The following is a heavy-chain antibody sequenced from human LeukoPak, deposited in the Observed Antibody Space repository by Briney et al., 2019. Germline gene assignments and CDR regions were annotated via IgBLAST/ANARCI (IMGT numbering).Heavy chain of an antibody. CDR2: IYISGNT. CDR3: AREIYGSGSYYFDY. CDR1: GGSISSYD. Sequence: SETLSLTCTVSGGSISSYDGRWIRQPAGKGLEWIGRIYISGNTYYNSSLKSRVTMSVDTSKNQLSLKLSSVSAADTAVYYCAREIYGSGSYYFDYWGQGTLVTVSS. J-gene: IGHJ4*02. D-gene: IGHD3-10*01. V-gene: IGHV4-4*07.